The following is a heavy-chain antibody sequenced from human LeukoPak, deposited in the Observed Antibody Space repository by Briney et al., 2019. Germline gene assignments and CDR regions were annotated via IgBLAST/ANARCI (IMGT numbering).Heavy chain of an antibody. Sequence: GGSLRLSCAASGFTFSSYEMNWVRQAPGKGLEWVSYISSSGSTIYYADSVKGRFTISRDNAKNSLYLQMNSLRAEDTAVYYCARQVVVVTPASLDYWGQGTLVTVSS. CDR2: ISSSGSTI. CDR3: ARQVVVVTPASLDY. J-gene: IGHJ4*02. V-gene: IGHV3-48*03. CDR1: GFTFSSYE. D-gene: IGHD3-22*01.